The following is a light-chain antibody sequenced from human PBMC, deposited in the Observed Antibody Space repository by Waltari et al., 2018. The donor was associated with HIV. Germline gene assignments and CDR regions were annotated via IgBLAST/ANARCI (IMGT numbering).Light chain of an antibody. CDR2: AAS. CDR3: QQSYSSPRT. CDR1: QNINTY. Sequence: DMQMTQSPSSLSASVGDRVTITCRASQNINTYLNWYQQKPGKAPNLLIYAASILQSGVPSRFSGSGSGTDFTLTITSLRPEDFATYYCQQSYSSPRTFGQGTKVEIK. J-gene: IGKJ1*01. V-gene: IGKV1-39*01.